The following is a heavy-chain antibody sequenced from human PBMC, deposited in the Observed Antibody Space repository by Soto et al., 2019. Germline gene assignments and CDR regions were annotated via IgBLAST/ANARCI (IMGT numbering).Heavy chain of an antibody. J-gene: IGHJ6*02. CDR2: ISSSSSYT. V-gene: IGHV3-11*06. D-gene: IGHD6-6*01. CDR1: GFTFSDYY. Sequence: QVQLVESGGGLVKPGGSLRLSCAASGFTFSDYYMSWIRQAPGKGLEWVSYISSSSSYTNYADSVKGRFTISRDNAKNSLYLQMNSVRAEATAVYYCTKPPAARRRDYYGMDVWGPGTTVTVSS. CDR3: TKPPAARRRDYYGMDV.